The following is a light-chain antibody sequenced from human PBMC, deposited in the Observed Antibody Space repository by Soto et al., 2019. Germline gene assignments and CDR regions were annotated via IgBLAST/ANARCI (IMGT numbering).Light chain of an antibody. CDR1: QILLHSNGKSY. V-gene: IGKV2D-29*01. Sequence: DIVMTQTPLSLSVTPGQSASISCKSSQILLHSNGKSYLYWYLQKAGQAPQLLIYEVSNRFSGVXDXXSGSGSGTDFTLKISRVEAEDVGVYYCLQSLQFPLTFGGGTKVEIK. CDR2: EVS. CDR3: LQSLQFPLT. J-gene: IGKJ4*01.